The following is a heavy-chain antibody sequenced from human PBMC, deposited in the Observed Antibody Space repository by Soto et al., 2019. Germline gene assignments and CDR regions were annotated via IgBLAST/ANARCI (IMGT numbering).Heavy chain of an antibody. CDR2: MSGSCGST. CDR3: AKDRKAPGYSCYDFFPAFDY. V-gene: IGHV3-23*01. Sequence: EWVSAMSGSCGSTYYADSVKGRFTISRDNSKNTLYLQMNSLRAEDTAVYYCAKDRKAPGYSCYDFFPAFDYWGQGNLVTVSS. D-gene: IGHD5-12*01. J-gene: IGHJ4*02.